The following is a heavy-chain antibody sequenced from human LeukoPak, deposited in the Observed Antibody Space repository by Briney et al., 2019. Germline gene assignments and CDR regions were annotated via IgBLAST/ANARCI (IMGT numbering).Heavy chain of an antibody. CDR3: ARHSYNYYGLDV. CDR2: IHYSGTT. Sequence: SETLSLTCTVSGGSISPYYWSWIRQPPGKGLEWIGYIHYSGTTNYNPSLKSRVTMSVDTSNNHLSLRLTSVTAADTALYYCARHSYNYYGLDVWGQGTTITVSS. CDR1: GGSISPYY. J-gene: IGHJ6*02. V-gene: IGHV4-59*08.